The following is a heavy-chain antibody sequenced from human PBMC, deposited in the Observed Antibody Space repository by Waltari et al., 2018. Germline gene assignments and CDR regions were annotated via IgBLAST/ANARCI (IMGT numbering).Heavy chain of an antibody. D-gene: IGHD6-6*01. J-gene: IGHJ6*02. CDR2: ISAYNGKK. Sequence: VQLVQSGAEVKKPGASVKVSCKDSGYTFTSYGISWVRQAPGQGLELMGWISAYNGKKNNAQTLQGRVTMTPDTSTSTAYMELRSLRSDYTAVYYCASRSSSSDHCGMDVWGQGTTVTVSS. CDR1: GYTFTSYG. V-gene: IGHV1-18*01. CDR3: ASRSSSSDHCGMDV.